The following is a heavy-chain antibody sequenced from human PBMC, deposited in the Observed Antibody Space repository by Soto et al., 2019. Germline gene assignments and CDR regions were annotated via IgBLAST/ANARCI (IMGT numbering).Heavy chain of an antibody. D-gene: IGHD6-19*01. CDR3: ARHEMIGQWLENNPDYFDY. V-gene: IGHV4-61*08. CDR2: IYYSGST. CDR1: GGSISSGDYY. Sequence: SETLSLTCTVSGGSISSGDYYWSWIRQPPGKGLEWIGYIYYSGSTNYNPSLKSRVTISVDTSKNQFSLKLSSVTAADTAVYYCARHEMIGQWLENNPDYFDYWGQGTLVTVSS. J-gene: IGHJ4*02.